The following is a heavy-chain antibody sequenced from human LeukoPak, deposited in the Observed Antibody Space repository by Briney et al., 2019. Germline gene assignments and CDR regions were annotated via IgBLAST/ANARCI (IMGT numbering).Heavy chain of an antibody. D-gene: IGHD6-6*01. CDR2: ISYDGSNQ. CDR3: ARDGAARLLRYYYYMDL. V-gene: IGHV3-30*03. CDR1: GFTFSTSG. Sequence: GGSLRLSCAASGFTFSTSGMHWVRQSPGKGLEWVAVISYDGSNQNYADSVKGRFTISRDNSDNTQFLEMNSLRPEDTAVYYCARDGAARLLRYYYYMDLWGKGTTVTVSS. J-gene: IGHJ6*03.